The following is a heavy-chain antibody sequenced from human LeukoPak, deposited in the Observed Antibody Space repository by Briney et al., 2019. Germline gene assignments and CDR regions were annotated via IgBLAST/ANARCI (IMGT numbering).Heavy chain of an antibody. D-gene: IGHD6-19*01. J-gene: IGHJ6*03. Sequence: GGSLRLSCAASGFTFSSYAMSWVRQAPGKGLEWVSAISGSGGSTYYADSVKGRFTISRDNSKNTLYLQMNSLRAEDTAVYYCAKVHSSGWSYYYYYYMDVWGKGTTVTISS. V-gene: IGHV3-23*01. CDR3: AKVHSSGWSYYYYYYMDV. CDR1: GFTFSSYA. CDR2: ISGSGGST.